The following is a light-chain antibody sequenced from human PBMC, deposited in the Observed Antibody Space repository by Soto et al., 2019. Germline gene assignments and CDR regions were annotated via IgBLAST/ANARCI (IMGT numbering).Light chain of an antibody. CDR2: GTS. CDR1: QSVDRRY. V-gene: IGKV3-20*01. Sequence: EIVLTHSPGTLSLSPGERATLSCRASQSVDRRYLAWYQQNPGQAPRLLIYGTSTRATGIPGRFSGSGSGTDFTLTISRLEPEDFAVYFCQQYGDSPPTYTFGQGTKVDIK. CDR3: QQYGDSPPTYT. J-gene: IGKJ2*01.